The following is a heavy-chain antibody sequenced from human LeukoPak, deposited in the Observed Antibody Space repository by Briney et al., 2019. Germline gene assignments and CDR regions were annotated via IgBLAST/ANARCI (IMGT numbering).Heavy chain of an antibody. CDR1: GGSISSSNW. Sequence: SETLSLTCAVSGGSISSSNWWSWVRQPPGKGLEWIGEIYHSGSTNYNPSLKSRVTISVDKSKNQFSLKLSSVTAADTAVYYCARDVYYYGSGSYFDYWGQGTLVTVSS. V-gene: IGHV4-4*02. D-gene: IGHD3-10*01. J-gene: IGHJ4*02. CDR2: IYHSGST. CDR3: ARDVYYYGSGSYFDY.